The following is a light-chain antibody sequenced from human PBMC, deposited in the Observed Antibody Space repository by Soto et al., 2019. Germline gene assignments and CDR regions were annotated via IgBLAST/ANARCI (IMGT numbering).Light chain of an antibody. V-gene: IGKV1-5*03. CDR3: QEYNSH. Sequence: DTQMTQSPSALSASVGDRVTITCRASQIIDNWLAWYQQKAGKAPNLLIYKASNLQSGVTSRFSGGGYGTEFTLTISKLQPEDSDTYYCQEYNSHFGGGTKVEIK. CDR1: QIIDNW. CDR2: KAS. J-gene: IGKJ4*01.